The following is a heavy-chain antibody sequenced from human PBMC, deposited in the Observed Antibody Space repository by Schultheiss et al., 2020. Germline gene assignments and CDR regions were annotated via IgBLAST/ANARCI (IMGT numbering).Heavy chain of an antibody. Sequence: GESLKISCKGSGYSFTSFWIAWVRQMPGKGLEWMGIIYPGDSDTNYSPSFQGHVTISADKSISTAYLQWSSLKASDTAMYYCARHADLITMVRGVKYWGQGTLVTGSS. V-gene: IGHV5-51*01. D-gene: IGHD3-10*01. CDR3: ARHADLITMVRGVKY. CDR2: IYPGDSDT. CDR1: GYSFTSFW. J-gene: IGHJ4*02.